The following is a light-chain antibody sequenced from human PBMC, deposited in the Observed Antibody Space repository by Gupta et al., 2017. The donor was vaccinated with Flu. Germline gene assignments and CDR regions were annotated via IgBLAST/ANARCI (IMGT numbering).Light chain of an antibody. CDR2: AAS. CDR3: QQSYSNPWT. CDR1: QSISSY. J-gene: IGKJ1*01. Sequence: PSSLSASVGDRVTITCRASQSISSYLNWYQQKPGKAPKLLIYAASSLQSGVPSRFSGSGSGTDFTLTISSLQPEDFSTYYCQQSYSNPWTFGQGTKVEIK. V-gene: IGKV1-39*01.